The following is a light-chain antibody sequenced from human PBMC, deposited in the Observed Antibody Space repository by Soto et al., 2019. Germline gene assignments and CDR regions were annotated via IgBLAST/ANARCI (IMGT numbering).Light chain of an antibody. CDR1: QSIRHH. CDR2: TES. V-gene: IGKV1-39*01. Sequence: DIQMTQSPSSLSASVEDIFIIACRASQSIRHHLNWYQQKPGKAPKLRSVTESSLQSGVPSRGSGSRAWPDFTLTISSLKPEDFATEDCLQDYKYTLTVGGGTKVEIK. CDR3: LQDYKYTLT. J-gene: IGKJ4*01.